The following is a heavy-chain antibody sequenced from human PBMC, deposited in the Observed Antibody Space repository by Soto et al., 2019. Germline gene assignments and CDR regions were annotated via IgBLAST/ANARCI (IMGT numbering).Heavy chain of an antibody. CDR3: VKGGTAPVAMLDAFDI. CDR2: VSRHSGFT. V-gene: IGHV3-9*01. CDR1: GFTIDDYA. D-gene: IGHD2-2*01. Sequence: EVQLVESGGGLVQPGRSLRLSCAASGFTIDDYAMHWVRQPPGKGLEWVSGVSRHSGFTGYAASVKGRFTISRDNAKTSLYRQAPSLSAEDPALCYWVKGGTAPVAMLDAFDIWCPGKMVSVPS. J-gene: IGHJ3*02.